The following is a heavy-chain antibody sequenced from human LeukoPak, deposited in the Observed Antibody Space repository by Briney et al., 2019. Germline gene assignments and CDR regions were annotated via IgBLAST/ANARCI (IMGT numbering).Heavy chain of an antibody. CDR1: GFTFSNYA. D-gene: IGHD6-6*01. J-gene: IGHJ4*02. CDR2: ISYSGDRT. V-gene: IGHV3-23*01. CDR3: AKDRSITARTWSFDY. Sequence: GGSLRLSCAGPGFTFSNYAMSWVRQAPGKGLEWVSAISYSGDRTYYADSVKGRFTISRDNSENTLYLQMNSLRAEDTAVYYCAKDRSITARTWSFDYWGQGTLVTVSS.